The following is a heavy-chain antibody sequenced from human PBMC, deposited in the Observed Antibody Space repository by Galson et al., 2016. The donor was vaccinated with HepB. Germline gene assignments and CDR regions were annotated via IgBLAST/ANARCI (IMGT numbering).Heavy chain of an antibody. D-gene: IGHD3-10*01. J-gene: IGHJ6*02. CDR2: INWSGAST. CDR1: GVDFDDYG. V-gene: IGHV3-20*01. CDR3: ARGRYGSGPYNSGMNV. Sequence: SLRLSCAASGVDFDDYGMNWVRQAPGKGLEWVSGINWSGASTGYAESVRGRFIISRDNANNSLYLQMNSLRIEDTALYHCARGRYGSGPYNSGMNVWGQGTTVTVSS.